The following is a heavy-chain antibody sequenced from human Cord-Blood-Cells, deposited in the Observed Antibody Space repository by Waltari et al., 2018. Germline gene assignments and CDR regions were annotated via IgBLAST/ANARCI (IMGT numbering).Heavy chain of an antibody. CDR1: GGSLTTGGYS. D-gene: IGHD5-12*01. CDR3: ARVYSGYDSGGFDY. CDR2: IYHSGST. V-gene: IGHV4-30-2*01. J-gene: IGHJ4*02. Sequence: QLQLQESGSGLVKPSQTLSLPCAVPGGSLTTGGYSWSWIRQPPGKGLEWIGYIYHSGSTYYNPSLKSRVTISVDRSKNQFSLKLSSVTAADTAVYYCARVYSGYDSGGFDYWGQGTLVTVSS.